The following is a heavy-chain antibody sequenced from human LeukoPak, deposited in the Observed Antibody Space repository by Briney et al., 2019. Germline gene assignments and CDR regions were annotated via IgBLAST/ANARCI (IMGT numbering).Heavy chain of an antibody. Sequence: SETLSLTCTVSGGSIISGGYYLSWIRQHPGKGLEWIGYIYYSGSTYYNPSLKSRVTISVDTSKNQFSLKLSSVTAADTAVYYCVGTDYYDSSGFDYWGQGTLVTVSS. CDR2: IYYSGST. CDR1: GGSIISGGYY. V-gene: IGHV4-31*03. CDR3: VGTDYYDSSGFDY. D-gene: IGHD3-22*01. J-gene: IGHJ4*02.